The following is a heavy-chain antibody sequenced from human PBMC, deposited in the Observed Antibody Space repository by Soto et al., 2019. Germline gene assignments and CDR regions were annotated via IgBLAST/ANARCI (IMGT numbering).Heavy chain of an antibody. J-gene: IGHJ5*01. CDR3: ARDILSGGAYPDS. CDR2: ISSGSSYI. CDR1: GFTFSSYT. Sequence: GGSLRLSCAASGFTFSSYTMNWVRQAPGKGLEWIPSISSGSSYIYYGDSVKGRFTISTDNEKNSLFLQMNSLRADDPAVYYWARDILSGGAYPDSWGQGTKVTVSS. V-gene: IGHV3-21*01. D-gene: IGHD3-10*01.